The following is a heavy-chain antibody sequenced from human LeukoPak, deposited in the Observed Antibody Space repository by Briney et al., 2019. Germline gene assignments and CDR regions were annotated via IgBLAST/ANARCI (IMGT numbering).Heavy chain of an antibody. J-gene: IGHJ4*02. CDR3: ARGADRDPALVSE. D-gene: IGHD1-26*01. Sequence: ASVKVSCKASGYTFTSYDINWVRQATGQGLEWMGWMNPNSGNTGYAQKFQGRVTITRNTSISTAYMELSSLRSEDTAVYYCARGADRDPALVSEWGQGTLVTVSS. CDR2: MNPNSGNT. V-gene: IGHV1-8*03. CDR1: GYTFTSYD.